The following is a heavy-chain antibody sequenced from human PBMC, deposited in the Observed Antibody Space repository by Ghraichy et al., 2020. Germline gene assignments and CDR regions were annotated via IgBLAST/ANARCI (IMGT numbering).Heavy chain of an antibody. J-gene: IGHJ6*03. CDR2: IYPGDSDT. D-gene: IGHD2-2*01. Sequence: GESLNISCKGSGYSFTSYWIGWVRQMPGKGLEWMGIIYPGDSDTRYSPSFQGQVTISADKSISTAYLQWSSLKASDTAMYYCARRRGVPAASLWYYYMDVWGKGTTVTVSS. CDR3: ARRRGVPAASLWYYYMDV. CDR1: GYSFTSYW. V-gene: IGHV5-51*01.